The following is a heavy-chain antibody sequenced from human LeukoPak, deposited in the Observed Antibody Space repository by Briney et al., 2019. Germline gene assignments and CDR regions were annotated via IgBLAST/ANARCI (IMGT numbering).Heavy chain of an antibody. CDR1: GYTFTDYY. CDR2: INPSDGST. CDR3: VRGWWGTDYGWTNWFDP. V-gene: IGHV1-46*01. J-gene: IGHJ5*02. Sequence: ASVKVSCKASGYTFTDYYMHWVRQAPGQGLEWMGKINPSDGSTDFAQNFQGRVTMTRDTSTCTVYMELSSLRSEDTAVYYCVRGWWGTDYGWTNWFDPWGQGTLVTVSS. D-gene: IGHD4-17*01.